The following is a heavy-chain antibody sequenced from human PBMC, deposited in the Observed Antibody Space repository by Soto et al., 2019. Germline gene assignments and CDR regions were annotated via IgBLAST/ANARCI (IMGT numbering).Heavy chain of an antibody. Sequence: PSETLSLTCTVSGASLRATGHFLTLIRQRPGSALHWICDTSFGGATFYSPSLQSRMSISGARSKNQFSLTLNSVTAPATAVYSCATAPGGPLLNRFDTWGHGTVVTVSS. CDR2: TSFGGAT. CDR1: GASLRATGHF. CDR3: ATAPGGPLLNRFDT. V-gene: IGHV4-31*03. J-gene: IGHJ5*01. D-gene: IGHD3-16*01.